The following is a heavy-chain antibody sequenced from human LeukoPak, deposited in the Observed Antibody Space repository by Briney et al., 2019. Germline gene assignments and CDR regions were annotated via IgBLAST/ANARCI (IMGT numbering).Heavy chain of an antibody. CDR3: ARGLVATITSGYYYYGKDV. J-gene: IGHJ6*02. Sequence: PSQTPSLTCTVSGGSISSGSYYWSWIRQPAGKGLEWIGRIYTSGSTNYNPSLKSRVTISVDTSKNQFSLKLSSVTAADTAVYYCARGLVATITSGYYYYGKDVWGQGTTVTVSS. V-gene: IGHV4-61*02. CDR1: GGSISSGSYY. CDR2: IYTSGST. D-gene: IGHD5-12*01.